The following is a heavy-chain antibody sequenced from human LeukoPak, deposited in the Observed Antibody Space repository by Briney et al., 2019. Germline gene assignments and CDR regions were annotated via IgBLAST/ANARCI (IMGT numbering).Heavy chain of an antibody. Sequence: ASVTVSCTASGFTFTISAVQWVRQAPGQGLEWMGWINTNNGNTNYARKFQGRVTMTRDTSTSTAYLELRSLGSDDTAVYYCARKGCFDNCYLFDYWGQGTLVTVSS. CDR3: ARKGCFDNCYLFDY. V-gene: IGHV1-18*01. J-gene: IGHJ4*02. CDR2: INTNNGNT. CDR1: GFTFTISA. D-gene: IGHD1-20*01.